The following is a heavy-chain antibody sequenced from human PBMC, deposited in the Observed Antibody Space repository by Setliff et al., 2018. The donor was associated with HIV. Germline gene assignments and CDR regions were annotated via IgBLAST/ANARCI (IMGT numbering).Heavy chain of an antibody. D-gene: IGHD2-2*02. V-gene: IGHV4-61*09. CDR2: IFTSGSA. CDR3: ARVSPPIRGAQFGTPPGAFDI. Sequence: SETLSLTCTASGGSISSGSYSWRWIRQPAGKGLDWVGHIFTSGSANYNPSLKSRVTVSVDTAMKQFSRKLSSVTAADTAGYYCARVSPPIRGAQFGTPPGAFDIWGQGTKVTVSS. J-gene: IGHJ3*02. CDR1: GGSISSGSYS.